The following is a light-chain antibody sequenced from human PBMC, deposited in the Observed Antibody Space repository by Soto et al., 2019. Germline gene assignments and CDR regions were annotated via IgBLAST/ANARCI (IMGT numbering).Light chain of an antibody. V-gene: IGKV1-16*02. CDR2: AAS. J-gene: IGKJ2*01. CDR3: QQYNTFPYT. Sequence: DIQMTQSPSSLSASVGDSVTITCRASQGINNYLAWFQQKPGKAPQSLIYAASSLQSGVSSKFSGSGSGKDFTLTISCLHPEDSAIYYCQQYNTFPYTFGQGTQVEIK. CDR1: QGINNY.